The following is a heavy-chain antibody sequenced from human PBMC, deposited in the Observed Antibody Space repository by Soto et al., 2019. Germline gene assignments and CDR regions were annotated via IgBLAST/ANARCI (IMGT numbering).Heavy chain of an antibody. CDR2: IYYSGST. Sequence: QVQLQESGPGLVKPSQTLSLTCTVSGGSISSGGYYWSWIRQHPGKGLEWIGYIYYSGSTYYNPSIKGGVTLSVNTSKNQFSRKVSSVVAGGTAVYYCARGYYGGSGLVSVLGGGDYYYGMDVWGQGTTVTVSS. CDR1: GGSISSGGYY. CDR3: ARGYYGGSGLVSVLGGGDYYYGMDV. J-gene: IGHJ6*02. D-gene: IGHD3-22*01. V-gene: IGHV4-31*03.